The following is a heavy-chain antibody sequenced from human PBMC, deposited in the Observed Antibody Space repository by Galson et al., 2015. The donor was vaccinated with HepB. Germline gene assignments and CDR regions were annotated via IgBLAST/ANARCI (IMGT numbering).Heavy chain of an antibody. D-gene: IGHD2-2*01. CDR2: IRSKAYGGTT. J-gene: IGHJ3*02. V-gene: IGHV3-49*03. Sequence: SLRLSCAASGFTFGDYAMSWFRQAPGKGLEWVGFIRSKAYGGTTEYAASVKGRFTISRDDSKSIAYLQMNSLKTEDTAVYYCTREDGAYCSSTSCYRDAFDIWGQGTMVTVSS. CDR3: TREDGAYCSSTSCYRDAFDI. CDR1: GFTFGDYA.